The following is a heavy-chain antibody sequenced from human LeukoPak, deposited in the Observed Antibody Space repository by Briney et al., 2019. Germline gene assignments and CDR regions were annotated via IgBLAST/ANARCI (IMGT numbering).Heavy chain of an antibody. Sequence: SETLSLTCTVSGGSISSTSYYWGWIRQPPGKGLEWVAMIYYSGSTYYNPSLKSRVSISVDTPKNQVSLKVSSVTATDTAVYYCARLPAGTWYFDYWGQGTLVTVSS. D-gene: IGHD6-13*01. V-gene: IGHV4-39*01. J-gene: IGHJ4*02. CDR3: ARLPAGTWYFDY. CDR2: IYYSGST. CDR1: GGSISSTSYY.